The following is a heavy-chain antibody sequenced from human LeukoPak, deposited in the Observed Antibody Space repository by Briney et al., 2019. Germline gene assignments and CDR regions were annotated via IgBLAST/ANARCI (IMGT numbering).Heavy chain of an antibody. CDR1: GFSIIDHH. D-gene: IGHD6-13*01. CDR2: SATTKPNSCTT. V-gene: IGHV3-72*01. J-gene: IGHJ5*02. CDR3: VRVVTTGSGWYHFGT. Sequence: HAGGSLRLSCAGAGFSIIDHHMDWVRQAPGEGLEWIGRSATTKPNSCTTQYAASVRGRFTISRDDSQNSLYLLLNSLKPEDTAVYFCVRVVTTGSGWYHFGTWGLGTLVTVSS.